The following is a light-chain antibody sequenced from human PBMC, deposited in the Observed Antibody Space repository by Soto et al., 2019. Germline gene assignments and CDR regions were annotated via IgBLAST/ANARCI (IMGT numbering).Light chain of an antibody. CDR1: SSYVGGYDH. CDR2: DVS. V-gene: IGLV2-14*03. J-gene: IGLJ1*01. Sequence: ALTQPASVSGSPGQSITISCTGTSSYVGGYDHVSWYQQHPGKAPKLMIYDVSNRPSGVSNRFSGSKSDNTASLTISGLQAEDEGDYYCSSFTRINTYVFGTGTKVTVL. CDR3: SSFTRINTYV.